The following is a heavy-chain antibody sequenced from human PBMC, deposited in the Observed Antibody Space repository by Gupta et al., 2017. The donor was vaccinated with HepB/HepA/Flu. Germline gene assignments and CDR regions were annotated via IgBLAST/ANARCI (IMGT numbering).Heavy chain of an antibody. J-gene: IGHJ5*02. D-gene: IGHD3-10*01. CDR1: GGSFSGYY. Sequence: QVQLQQWGAGLLKPSETLSLTCAVYGGSFSGYYWSWIRQPPGKGLEWIGEINHSGSTNYNPSLKSRVTISVDTSKNQFSLKLSSVTAADTAVYYCAGRGVGDYYYGSGSSTRRTELFHSFDPWGQGTLVTVSS. V-gene: IGHV4-34*01. CDR3: AGRGVGDYYYGSGSSTRRTELFHSFDP. CDR2: INHSGST.